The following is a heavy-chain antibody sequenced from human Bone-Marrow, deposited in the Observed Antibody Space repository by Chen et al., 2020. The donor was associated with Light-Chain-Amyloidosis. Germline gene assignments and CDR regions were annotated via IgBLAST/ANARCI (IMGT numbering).Heavy chain of an antibody. V-gene: IGHV4-39*03. CDR1: GGSISSTRYS. Sequence: QLQLQESGPGLVKPSETVSLTCSVSGGSISSTRYSWGWIRQPPGKGLEWVGNIYHTGNTYHNPSLKLRVTMSVDTSKDQFSLHVNSGTAADTAIYYCSRLAVFAPSPSLSPFDISAHGTMVIVSS. CDR3: SRLAVFAPSPSLSPFDI. D-gene: IGHD3-10*02. CDR2: IYHTGNT. J-gene: IGHJ3*02.